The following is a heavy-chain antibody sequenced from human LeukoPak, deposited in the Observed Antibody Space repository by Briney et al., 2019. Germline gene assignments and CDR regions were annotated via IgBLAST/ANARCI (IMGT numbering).Heavy chain of an antibody. CDR1: GFTFDDYA. CDR2: ISWNSGSI. J-gene: IGHJ6*02. D-gene: IGHD1-26*01. CDR3: AKDGGGSPHYYYYYGMDV. Sequence: PGGSLRLSCAASGFTFDDYAMHWVRQAPGKGLEWVSGISWNSGSIGYADSVKGRFTTSRDNAKNSLYLQMSSLRAEDTALYYCAKDGGGSPHYYYYYGMDVWGQGTTVTVSS. V-gene: IGHV3-9*01.